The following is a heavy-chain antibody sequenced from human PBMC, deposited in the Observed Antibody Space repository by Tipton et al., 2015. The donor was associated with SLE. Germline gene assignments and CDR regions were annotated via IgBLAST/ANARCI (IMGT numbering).Heavy chain of an antibody. CDR3: ARSHWGDY. Sequence: SLRLSCAASGFTFSGYEMNWVRQAPGKGLEWISYISNSGDAIFYADSVKGRFTISRDNAKNSLYLQRNDLRAEDTADYYCARSHWGDYWGQGTLVTVSS. CDR1: GFTFSGYE. V-gene: IGHV3-48*03. J-gene: IGHJ4*02. CDR2: ISNSGDAI. D-gene: IGHD3-16*01.